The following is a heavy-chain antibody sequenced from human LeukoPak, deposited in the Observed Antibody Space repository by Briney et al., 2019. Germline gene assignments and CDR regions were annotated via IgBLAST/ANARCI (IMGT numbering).Heavy chain of an antibody. J-gene: IGHJ4*02. D-gene: IGHD6-13*01. V-gene: IGHV1-2*02. CDR3: AADLGYSSSWYNPPFDY. CDR1: GYTFTGYY. Sequence: ASVKVSCKASGYTFTGYYMHWVRQAPGQGLEWMGWVNPNSGGINYAQKFQGRVTMTRDTSISTAYMELSRLRSDDTAVYYCAADLGYSSSWYNPPFDYWGQGTLVTVSS. CDR2: VNPNSGGI.